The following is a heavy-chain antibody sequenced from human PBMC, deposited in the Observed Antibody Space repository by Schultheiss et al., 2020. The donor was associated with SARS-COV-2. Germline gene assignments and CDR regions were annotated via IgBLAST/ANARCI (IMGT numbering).Heavy chain of an antibody. V-gene: IGHV3-30-3*01. CDR3: ARWLTAAGTGWFDP. CDR2: ISYDGSNK. D-gene: IGHD6-13*01. CDR1: GFTFSSYA. Sequence: GGSLRLSCAASGFTFSSYAMHWVRQAPGKGLEWVAVISYDGSNKYYADSVKGRFTISRDNSKNTLYLQMNSLRAEDTAVYYCARWLTAAGTGWFDPWGQGTLVTVSS. J-gene: IGHJ5*02.